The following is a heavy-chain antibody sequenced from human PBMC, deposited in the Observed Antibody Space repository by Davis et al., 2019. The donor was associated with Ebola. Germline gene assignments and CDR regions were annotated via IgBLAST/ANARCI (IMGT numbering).Heavy chain of an antibody. D-gene: IGHD5-18*01. J-gene: IGHJ6*02. CDR1: GFTFSSYS. CDR3: AREAGRYNYELHYYGMDI. V-gene: IGHV3-15*01. CDR2: IKSKTDGGTT. Sequence: GESLKISCAASGFTFSSYSMNWVRQAPGKGLEWVGRIKSKTDGGTTDYAAPVKGRFTISRDNSKNTLYLQMNSLRAEDTAVYYCAREAGRYNYELHYYGMDIWGQGTTVTVSS.